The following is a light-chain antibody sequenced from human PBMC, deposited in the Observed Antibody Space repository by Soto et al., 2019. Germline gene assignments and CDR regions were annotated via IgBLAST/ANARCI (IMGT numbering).Light chain of an antibody. J-gene: IGLJ3*02. CDR1: SGDVGTYNL. Sequence: QSALTQPASVSGSPGQAITVSCTGSSGDVGTYNLVSWYQQHPGKAPKLIIYGGNKRPSGVSDRFSGSQSGDTASLTISGVQTEDEADYYCCSYANYNTFVVFGGGTKVTVL. CDR2: GGN. CDR3: CSYANYNTFVV. V-gene: IGLV2-23*03.